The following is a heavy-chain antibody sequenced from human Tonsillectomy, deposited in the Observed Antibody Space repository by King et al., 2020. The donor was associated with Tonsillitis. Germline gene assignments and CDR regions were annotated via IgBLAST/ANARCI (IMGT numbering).Heavy chain of an antibody. V-gene: IGHV4-61*02. Sequence: VQLQESGPGLVKPSQTLSLTCSVSGGSITSRSYYWSWIRQPAGKGLEWIGRIYTSGSTTYNPSLESRVTMSVDTSKNQFSLKLTSVTAADTAVYYCARGGDILTGGSLFDPWGQGTLVTVSS. D-gene: IGHD3-9*01. J-gene: IGHJ5*02. CDR2: IYTSGST. CDR1: GGSITSRSYY. CDR3: ARGGDILTGGSLFDP.